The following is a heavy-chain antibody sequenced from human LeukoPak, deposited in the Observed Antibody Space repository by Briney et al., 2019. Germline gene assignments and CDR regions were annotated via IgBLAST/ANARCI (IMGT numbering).Heavy chain of an antibody. CDR1: GYTFTSYG. CDR3: ARGIAAAGSYYYYYYMDV. Sequence: ASVKVSCKASGYTFTSYGISWVRQAPGQGLEWTGWISAYNGNTNYAQKLQGRVTMTTDTSTSTAYMELRSLRSDDTAVYYCARGIAAAGSYYYYYYMDVWGKGTTVTVSS. J-gene: IGHJ6*03. CDR2: ISAYNGNT. D-gene: IGHD6-13*01. V-gene: IGHV1-18*01.